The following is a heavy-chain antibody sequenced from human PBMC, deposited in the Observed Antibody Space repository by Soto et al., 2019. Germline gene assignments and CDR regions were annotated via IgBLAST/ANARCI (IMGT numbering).Heavy chain of an antibody. CDR1: GITFDDYA. Sequence: GGSLRLSCAASGITFDDYAMHWVRQAPGKGLEWVSGISWNSGSIGYADSVKGRFTISRDNAKNSLYLQMNSLRAEDTALYYCASTLGYFGVVMSSALDIWGQGTMVTVSS. CDR3: ASTLGYFGVVMSSALDI. D-gene: IGHD3-3*01. CDR2: ISWNSGSI. V-gene: IGHV3-9*01. J-gene: IGHJ3*02.